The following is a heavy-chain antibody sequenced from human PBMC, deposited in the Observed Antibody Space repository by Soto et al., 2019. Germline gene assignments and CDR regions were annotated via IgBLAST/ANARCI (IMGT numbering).Heavy chain of an antibody. CDR1: GGSISSYY. V-gene: IGHV4-59*01. Sequence: SETLSLTCTVSGGSISSYYWSWIRQPPGKGLEWIGYIYYSGSTNYNPSLKSRVTISVDTSKNQFSLKLSSVTAADTAVYYCARVPLIPTVTTGYYYYGMDVWGQGTTVTVSS. J-gene: IGHJ6*02. CDR3: ARVPLIPTVTTGYYYYGMDV. CDR2: IYYSGST. D-gene: IGHD4-4*01.